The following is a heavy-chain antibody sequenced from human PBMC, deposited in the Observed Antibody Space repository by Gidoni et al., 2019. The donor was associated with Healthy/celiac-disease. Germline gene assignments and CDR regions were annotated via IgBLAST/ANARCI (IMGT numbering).Heavy chain of an antibody. V-gene: IGHV3-21*01. CDR2: ISSSSSYM. CDR3: ARGNVDTAMFYYYMDV. CDR1: GFPFSSSS. Sequence: EVQLVESGGGLVKPGGSLRLYCAASGFPFSSSSMNWVRQAPGMGLGLVSAISSSSSYMYYADSVKGRFTISRDNAKNSLYLQMNSLRAEYTAVYYCARGNVDTAMFYYYMDVWGKGTTVTVSS. J-gene: IGHJ6*03. D-gene: IGHD5-18*01.